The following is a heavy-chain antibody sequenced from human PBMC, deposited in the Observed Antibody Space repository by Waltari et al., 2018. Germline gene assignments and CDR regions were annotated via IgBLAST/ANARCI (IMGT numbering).Heavy chain of an antibody. Sequence: QVQLQESGPGLVQPSETLSLTCTLSGGSISSYYWSWILQPAGKGLEWLGRIYTSGSTNYNPSLKSRVTMSVDTSKNQFSLKLSSVTAADTAVYYCAREFGGYSYGSVFDYWGQGTLVTVSS. D-gene: IGHD5-18*01. CDR2: IYTSGST. CDR1: GGSISSYY. V-gene: IGHV4-4*07. CDR3: AREFGGYSYGSVFDY. J-gene: IGHJ4*02.